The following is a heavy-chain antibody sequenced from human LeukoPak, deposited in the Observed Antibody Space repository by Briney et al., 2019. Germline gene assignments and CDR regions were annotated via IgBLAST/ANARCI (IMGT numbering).Heavy chain of an antibody. V-gene: IGHV4-59*12. J-gene: IGHJ4*02. CDR3: ARESYHWLALDY. Sequence: SETLSLTCTVSGGSISSYYWSWIRQPPGKGLEWIGYIYYSGSTNYNPSLKSRVTISVDTSKNQFSLNLSSVTAADTAVYYCARESYHWLALDYWGQGTLVTVSS. D-gene: IGHD6-19*01. CDR1: GGSISSYY. CDR2: IYYSGST.